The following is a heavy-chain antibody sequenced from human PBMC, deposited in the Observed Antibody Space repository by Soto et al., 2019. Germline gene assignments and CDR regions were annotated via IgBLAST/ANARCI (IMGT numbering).Heavy chain of an antibody. CDR3: ARLELTALDN. CDR2: IYPGDSDT. CDR1: GYTFATHW. J-gene: IGHJ1*01. D-gene: IGHD2-21*02. V-gene: IGHV5-51*01. Sequence: GESLKISCKGSGYTFATHWIAWVRQMPGKGLEWMGIIYPGDSDTRYSPSFQGQVTISADKSFSTAYLQWSSLKASDTAIYFCARLELTALDNCGQGTPVTVSS.